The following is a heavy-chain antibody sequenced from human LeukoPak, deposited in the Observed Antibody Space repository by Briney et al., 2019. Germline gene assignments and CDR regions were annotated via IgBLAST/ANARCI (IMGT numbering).Heavy chain of an antibody. J-gene: IGHJ4*02. CDR2: IYTGGTT. D-gene: IGHD3-16*01. V-gene: IGHV3-66*01. CDR1: GFTVSSNS. Sequence: GGSLRLSCAASGFTVSSNSMSWVRQAPGKGLVWVSVIYTGGTTYYADSVKGRFTISRDNSKNTLYLQMNSLRAEDTAVYYCARDVAAPGGVYIDYWGQGTLVTVSS. CDR3: ARDVAAPGGVYIDY.